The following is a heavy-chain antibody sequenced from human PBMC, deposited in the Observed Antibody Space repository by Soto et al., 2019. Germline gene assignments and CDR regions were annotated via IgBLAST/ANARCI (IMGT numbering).Heavy chain of an antibody. CDR2: IYYSGST. CDR3: ARLMVRGAVYYFDY. J-gene: IGHJ4*02. V-gene: IGHV4-39*01. D-gene: IGHD3-10*01. Sequence: QLQLQESGPGLVKPSETLSLTCTVSGGSISSSSYYWGWIRQPPGKGLEWIGSIYYSGSTYYNPSLKSRVTISVDTSKNQFSLKLSSVTAADTAVYYCARLMVRGAVYYFDYWGQGTLVTVSS. CDR1: GGSISSSSYY.